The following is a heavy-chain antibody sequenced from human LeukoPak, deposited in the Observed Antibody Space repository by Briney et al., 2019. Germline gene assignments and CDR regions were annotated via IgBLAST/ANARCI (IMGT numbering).Heavy chain of an antibody. V-gene: IGHV4-59*01. CDR1: GGTIRSYY. D-gene: IGHD3-16*01. CDR3: ARDTSSLWYFDL. CDR2: VFYTGLT. Sequence: SETLSLTCTVSGGTIRSYYWSLIRQPPGKGLEWIGYVFYTGLTNYNPSLESRVTISVDTSKNQFSLKLSSLTAADTAVYFCARDTSSLWYFDLWGRGTLVTVSS. J-gene: IGHJ2*01.